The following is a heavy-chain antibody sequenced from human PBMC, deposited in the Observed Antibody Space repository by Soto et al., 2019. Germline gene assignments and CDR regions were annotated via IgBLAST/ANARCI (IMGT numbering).Heavy chain of an antibody. CDR3: ARDSTVTTAYYYGMDV. V-gene: IGHV1-2*04. Sequence: GASVKVSCKASGYTFTGYYMHWVRQAPGQGLEWMGWINPNSGGTNYAQKFQGWVTMTRDTSISTAYMELSRLRSDDTAVYYCARDSTVTTAYYYGMDVWGQGTTVTVSS. J-gene: IGHJ6*02. D-gene: IGHD4-17*01. CDR1: GYTFTGYY. CDR2: INPNSGGT.